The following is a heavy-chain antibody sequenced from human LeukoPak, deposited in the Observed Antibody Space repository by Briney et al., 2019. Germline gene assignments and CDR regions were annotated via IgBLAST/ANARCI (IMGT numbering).Heavy chain of an antibody. Sequence: ASVKVSCKASGYTFTGYYMHWVRQAPGQVLEWMGWINPNSGGTNYAQKFQGRVTMTRDTSISTAYMELSRLRSDDTAVYYCARVRSGYSSSFIGFDPWGQGTLVTVSS. CDR3: ARVRSGYSSSFIGFDP. D-gene: IGHD6-13*01. V-gene: IGHV1-2*02. J-gene: IGHJ5*02. CDR2: INPNSGGT. CDR1: GYTFTGYY.